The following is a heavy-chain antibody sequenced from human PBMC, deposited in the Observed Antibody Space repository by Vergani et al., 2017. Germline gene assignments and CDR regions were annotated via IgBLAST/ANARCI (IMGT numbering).Heavy chain of an antibody. Sequence: QVQLVQSGAEVKKPGSSVKVSCKASGGTFSSYAISWVRQAPGQGLEWMGGIIPIFGTANYAQKFQGRVTITADESTRTAYMELSSLRSEDTAVYYCAGGVVVAALSVGKTWFAPWGQGTLVTVSS. CDR2: IIPIFGTA. V-gene: IGHV1-69*01. CDR1: GGTFSSYA. CDR3: AGGVVVAALSVGKTWFAP. J-gene: IGHJ5*02. D-gene: IGHD6-6*01.